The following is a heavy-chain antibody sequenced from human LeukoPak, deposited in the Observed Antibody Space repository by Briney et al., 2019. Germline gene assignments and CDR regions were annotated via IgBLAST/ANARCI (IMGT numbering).Heavy chain of an antibody. CDR3: AREPRSRYYYDSSGYRDY. CDR2: INPSGGST. V-gene: IGHV1-46*01. CDR1: GYTFTSYY. D-gene: IGHD3-22*01. Sequence: ASVKVSCKASGYTFTSYYMHWVRQAPGQELEWMGIINPSGGSTSYAQKFQGRVTMTRDTSTSTVYMELSSLRSEDTAVYYCAREPRSRYYYDSSGYRDYWGQGTLVTVSS. J-gene: IGHJ4*02.